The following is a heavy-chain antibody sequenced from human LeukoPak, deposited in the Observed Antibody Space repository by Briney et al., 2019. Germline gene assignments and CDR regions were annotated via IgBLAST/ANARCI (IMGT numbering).Heavy chain of an antibody. CDR2: IYGTGST. Sequence: SETLSLTCSVSGGSISSYYWSWIRQPAGKGLEWIGRIYGTGSTDYNPSLKSRVIMLVDTSNNHFSLMLSSVTAADTAVYYCARGIYSGYDHFDSWGQGTLVTVSS. CDR3: ARGIYSGYDHFDS. J-gene: IGHJ4*02. D-gene: IGHD5-12*01. CDR1: GGSISSYY. V-gene: IGHV4-4*07.